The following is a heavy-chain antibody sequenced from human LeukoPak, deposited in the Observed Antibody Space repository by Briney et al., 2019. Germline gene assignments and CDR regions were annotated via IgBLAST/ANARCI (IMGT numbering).Heavy chain of an antibody. J-gene: IGHJ3*02. Sequence: GGSLRLSCAASGFTFSNFEMTWVRQAPEKGLELVSYLSSSGSAIYYGDSVKGRFTICRDNAKNSLYLQMNNLRAEDTAVYYCVSDAFDIWGQGTMVTLPP. V-gene: IGHV3-48*03. CDR3: VSDAFDI. CDR2: LSSSGSAI. CDR1: GFTFSNFE.